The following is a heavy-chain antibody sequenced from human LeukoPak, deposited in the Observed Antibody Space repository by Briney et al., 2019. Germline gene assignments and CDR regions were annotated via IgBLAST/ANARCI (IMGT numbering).Heavy chain of an antibody. CDR3: ARHPCSSTSCPFDY. CDR1: GGSISSSSYY. V-gene: IGHV4-39*01. D-gene: IGHD2-2*01. J-gene: IGHJ4*02. CDR2: IYYSGST. Sequence: SETLSLTCTVSGGSISSSSYYWGWIRQPPGKGLEWIGSIYYSGSTYYNPSLKSRVTISVDTSKNQFSLKLSSVTAADTAVYYCARHPCSSTSCPFDYWGQGTLVTVSS.